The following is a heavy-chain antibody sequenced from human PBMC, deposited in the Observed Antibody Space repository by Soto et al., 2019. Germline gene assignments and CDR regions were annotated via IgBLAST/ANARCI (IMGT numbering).Heavy chain of an antibody. Sequence: QVQLQESGPGLVKPSQTLSLTCTVSGGSISSGGYYWSWIRQHPGKGLEWIGYISYSGSTHYNPSQKSGFTVSVDTCKNHPALTVSSVTAAVRAVYYCARALTTVTLFDPWGQGTLVTVSS. CDR1: GGSISSGGYY. CDR2: ISYSGST. J-gene: IGHJ5*02. V-gene: IGHV4-31*03. CDR3: ARALTTVTLFDP. D-gene: IGHD4-17*01.